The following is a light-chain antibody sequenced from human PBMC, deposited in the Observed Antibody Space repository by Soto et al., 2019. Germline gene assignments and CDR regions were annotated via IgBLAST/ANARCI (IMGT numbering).Light chain of an antibody. CDR1: QSVLYSSNNKNY. J-gene: IGKJ3*01. Sequence: DIVMTQSPDSLAVSLGERATINCKSSQSVLYSSNNKNYLAWYQQKPGKPPKLLIYWASTRESGVPDRFSGSGSGTDFTLTISSLQAEDVAVYYCQQYYSTLLTFGPGTKVDIK. V-gene: IGKV4-1*01. CDR3: QQYYSTLLT. CDR2: WAS.